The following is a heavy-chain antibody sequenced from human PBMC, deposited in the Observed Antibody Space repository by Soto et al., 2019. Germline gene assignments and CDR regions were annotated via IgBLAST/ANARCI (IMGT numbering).Heavy chain of an antibody. D-gene: IGHD3-22*01. CDR3: ASAYYYDSSGYPLDFDY. CDR1: GGTFSSYA. J-gene: IGHJ4*02. V-gene: IGHV1-69*13. Sequence: SVKVSCKASGGTFSSYAISWVRQAPGQGLEWMGGIIPIFGTANYAQKFQGRVTITADESTSTAYVELSSLRSEDTAVYYCASAYYYDSSGYPLDFDYWGQGTLVTVSS. CDR2: IIPIFGTA.